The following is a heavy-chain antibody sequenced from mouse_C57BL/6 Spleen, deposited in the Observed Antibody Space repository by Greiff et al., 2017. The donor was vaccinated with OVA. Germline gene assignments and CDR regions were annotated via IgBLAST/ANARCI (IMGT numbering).Heavy chain of an antibody. Sequence: QVQLQQPGAELVRPGSSVKLSCKASGYTFTSYWMHWVKQRPIQGLEWIGNIDPSDSETHYNQKFKDKATLTVAKSSSTAYMQLSSLTSEDSAVYYCASRYDGYFDYWGQGTTLTVSA. CDR1: GYTFTSYW. J-gene: IGHJ2*01. D-gene: IGHD2-3*01. V-gene: IGHV1-52*01. CDR3: ASRYDGYFDY. CDR2: IDPSDSET.